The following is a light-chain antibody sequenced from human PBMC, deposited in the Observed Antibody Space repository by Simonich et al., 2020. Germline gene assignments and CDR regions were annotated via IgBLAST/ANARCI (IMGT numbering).Light chain of an antibody. Sequence: DILMTLSPDSLAVSLGERATINCKSSQCVLYSSNNKNYLAWYQQKQGQHPKLPIYWAATRASGVTARFRGSGYGTDFTLTIRSLQAEDVAVYYCQQNYSTPWTFGQGTKVEIK. J-gene: IGKJ1*01. CDR2: WAA. V-gene: IGKV4-1*01. CDR1: QCVLYSSNNKNY. CDR3: QQNYSTPWT.